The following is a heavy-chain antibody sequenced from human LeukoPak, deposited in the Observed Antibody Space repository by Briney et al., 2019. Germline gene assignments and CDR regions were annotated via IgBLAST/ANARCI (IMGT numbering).Heavy chain of an antibody. J-gene: IGHJ3*02. CDR3: ARGASVVAGSDDAFDI. V-gene: IGHV3-21*01. CDR1: GFTFSSHS. CDR2: ISTSSSYI. D-gene: IGHD6-19*01. Sequence: GGSLRLSCAGSGFTFSSHSMNWVRQAPGKGLEWVSSISTSSSYIYYADSVKGRFTISRDNAKKSLYLQMNSLRADDTAVYYCARGASVVAGSDDAFDIWGQGTMVTVSS.